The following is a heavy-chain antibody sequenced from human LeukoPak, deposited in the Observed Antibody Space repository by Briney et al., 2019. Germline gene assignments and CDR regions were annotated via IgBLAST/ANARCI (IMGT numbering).Heavy chain of an antibody. Sequence: GGSLSLSCVASGFSFSSYTMSWVRQAPGKGLEWVAKMKEGGSDIHYVDSVKGRFTICRDNAKNSLCLQMSSLRVEDTAVYYCARGGARYLDSWGQGILVTVSS. CDR3: ARGGARYLDS. CDR1: GFSFSSYT. CDR2: MKEGGSDI. V-gene: IGHV3-7*01. J-gene: IGHJ4*02. D-gene: IGHD3-9*01.